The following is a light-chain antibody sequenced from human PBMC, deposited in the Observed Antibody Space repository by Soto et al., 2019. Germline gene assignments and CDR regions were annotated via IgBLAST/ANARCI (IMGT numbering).Light chain of an antibody. J-gene: IGLJ2*01. V-gene: IGLV2-14*01. CDR2: EVS. CDR1: SSDVGGYNY. Sequence: QSALTQPASVSGSPGQSITISCTGTSSDVGGYNYVSWYQQHPGKAPKLMIYEVSNRPSEVSNRFSGSKSGNTASLTISGFQSEVEGNYHCSSYTSGSTLVVFGGGTKLTVL. CDR3: SSYTSGSTLVV.